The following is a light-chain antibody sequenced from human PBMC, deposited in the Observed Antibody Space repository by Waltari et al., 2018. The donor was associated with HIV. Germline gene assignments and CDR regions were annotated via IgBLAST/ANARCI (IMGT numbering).Light chain of an antibody. V-gene: IGLV1-47*01. CDR2: KKY. CDR1: CFHIGYDH. CDR3: VVWDSSLSAYV. Sequence: QSVLTQPPSASGCPGQQVTSSCSGGCFHIGYDHFYWYQPLPGMTPKLLIVKKYVRPSGVSDRFAGSKSGTSASLAISGLRSEDEDDYYCVVWDSSLSAYVCGAGTKVTVL. J-gene: IGLJ1*01.